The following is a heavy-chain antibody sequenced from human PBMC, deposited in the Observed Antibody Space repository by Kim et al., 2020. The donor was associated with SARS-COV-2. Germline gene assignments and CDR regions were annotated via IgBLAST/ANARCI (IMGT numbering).Heavy chain of an antibody. CDR3: ARMDEGIAVGRGAFDI. Sequence: GGSLRLSCAASGFTVSSNYMSWVRQAPGKGLEWVSVIYSGGSTYYADSVKGRFTISRDNSKNTLYLQMNSLRAEDTAVYYCARMDEGIAVGRGAFDIWGQGTMVTVSS. D-gene: IGHD6-19*01. CDR2: IYSGGST. V-gene: IGHV3-66*02. CDR1: GFTVSSNY. J-gene: IGHJ3*02.